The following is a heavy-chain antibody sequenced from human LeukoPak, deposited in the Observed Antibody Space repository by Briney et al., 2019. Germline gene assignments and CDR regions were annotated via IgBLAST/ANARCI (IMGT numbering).Heavy chain of an antibody. Sequence: PGGSLRLSCAASGFTFTNYAMSWVRQAPGRGLEWVSNSPGGSTNYADSVKGRFTISRDNYKNTMYLQMNSLRAEDTAVYYCAKRSGSGGPFDYWGQGILVTVSS. D-gene: IGHD3-10*01. CDR2: SPGGST. CDR1: GFTFTNYA. V-gene: IGHV3-23*01. J-gene: IGHJ4*02. CDR3: AKRSGSGGPFDY.